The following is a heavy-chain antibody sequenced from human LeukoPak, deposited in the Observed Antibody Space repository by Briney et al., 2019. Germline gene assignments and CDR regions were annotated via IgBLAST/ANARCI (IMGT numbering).Heavy chain of an antibody. Sequence: PSETLSLTCTVSGGSISSYYWGWIRQPPGKGLEWIGSIYYSGSTYYNPSLKSRVTISVDTSKNQFSLKLSSVTAADTAVYYCARQRILLWFGELPPLNWFDPWGQGTLVTVSS. CDR3: ARQRILLWFGELPPLNWFDP. V-gene: IGHV4-39*01. J-gene: IGHJ5*02. D-gene: IGHD3-10*01. CDR1: GGSISSYY. CDR2: IYYSGST.